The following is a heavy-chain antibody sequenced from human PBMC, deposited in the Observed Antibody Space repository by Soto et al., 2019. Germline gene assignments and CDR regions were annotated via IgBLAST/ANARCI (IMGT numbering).Heavy chain of an antibody. CDR1: AFTFSSYG. CDR3: AKIIDAGGIDH. J-gene: IGHJ4*02. V-gene: IGHV3-23*01. CDR2: ISGSGGGT. D-gene: IGHD6-13*01. Sequence: WGSLRLSCAPCAFTFSSYGMSWVRQAAGKGLEWVSSISGSGGGTYYADSVKGRFTISRDNSKNTLYLQMNTLRAEDTALYYCAKIIDAGGIDHWGQGTPVTVSS.